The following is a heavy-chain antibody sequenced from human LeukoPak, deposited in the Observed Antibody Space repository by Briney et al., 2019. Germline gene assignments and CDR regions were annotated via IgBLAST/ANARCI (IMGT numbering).Heavy chain of an antibody. D-gene: IGHD3-22*01. CDR1: RFTFSTYA. Sequence: GGSLRLSCAASRFTFSTYAMHWVRQAPGKGLEGVAVISYDGTNKNHADSVKGRFTISRDNSKNTLYLQMNSLRAEDTAVYYCTRGPGYHDSSYLDYWGQGTLVTVSS. V-gene: IGHV3-30*04. CDR3: TRGPGYHDSSYLDY. CDR2: ISYDGTNK. J-gene: IGHJ4*02.